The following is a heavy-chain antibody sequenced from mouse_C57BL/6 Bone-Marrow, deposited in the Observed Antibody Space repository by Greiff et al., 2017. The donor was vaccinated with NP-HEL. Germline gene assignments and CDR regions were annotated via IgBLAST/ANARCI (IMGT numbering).Heavy chain of an antibody. CDR2: ISSGGSYT. V-gene: IGHV5-6*01. J-gene: IGHJ2*01. D-gene: IGHD5-1*01. CDR3: ARGHEYLLFDY. Sequence: EVQLVESGGDLVKPGGSLKLSCAASGFTFSSYGMSWVRQTPATRLEWVATISSGGSYTYYPDSVKGRFTISRDNAKNTLYLQMSSLKSEDTAMYYCARGHEYLLFDYWGQGTTRTVSS. CDR1: GFTFSSYG.